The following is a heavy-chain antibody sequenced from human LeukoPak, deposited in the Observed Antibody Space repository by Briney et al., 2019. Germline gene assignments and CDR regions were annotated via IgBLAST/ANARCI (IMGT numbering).Heavy chain of an antibody. V-gene: IGHV3-30*02. CDR1: GFTFSNAW. J-gene: IGHJ6*03. CDR2: IRYDGSNK. CDR3: AKIFDCSSTSCFDLYYYYYMDV. D-gene: IGHD2-2*01. Sequence: GGSLRLSCAASGFTFSNAWMSWVRQAPGKGLEWVAFIRYDGSNKYYADSVKGRFAISRDNSKNTLYLQMNSLRAEDTAVYYCAKIFDCSSTSCFDLYYYYYMDVWGKGTTVTISS.